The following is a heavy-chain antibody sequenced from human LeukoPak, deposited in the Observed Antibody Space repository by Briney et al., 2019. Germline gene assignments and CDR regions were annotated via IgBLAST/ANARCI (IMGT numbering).Heavy chain of an antibody. CDR3: ARGGSGYSYGWDY. Sequence: SETLSLTCTVSGGSISSGGYYWSWIRQHPGKGLEWIGCIYYSGSTYYNPSLKSRVTISVDTSKNQFSLKLSSVTAADTAVYYCARGGSGYSYGWDYWGQGTLVTVSS. CDR1: GGSISSGGYY. V-gene: IGHV4-31*03. CDR2: IYYSGST. J-gene: IGHJ4*02. D-gene: IGHD5-18*01.